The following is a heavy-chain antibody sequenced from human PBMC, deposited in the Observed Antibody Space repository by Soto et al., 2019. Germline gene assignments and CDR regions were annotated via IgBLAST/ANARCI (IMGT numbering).Heavy chain of an antibody. CDR3: VVEYSSSSGPNWFDP. J-gene: IGHJ5*02. CDR1: GYSFTSYW. V-gene: IGHV5-51*01. D-gene: IGHD6-6*01. Sequence: HGESLKISCKGSGYSFTSYWIGWVRQMPGKGLEWMGIIYPGDSDTRYSPSFQGQVTISADKSISTAYLQWSSLKASDTAMYYCVVEYSSSSGPNWFDPWGRGTLVTVSS. CDR2: IYPGDSDT.